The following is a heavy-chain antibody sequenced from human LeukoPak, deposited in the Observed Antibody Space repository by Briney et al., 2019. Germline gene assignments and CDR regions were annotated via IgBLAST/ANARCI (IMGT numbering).Heavy chain of an antibody. J-gene: IGHJ4*02. V-gene: IGHV3-21*01. CDR1: GFTFSDYS. CDR3: ATGPLLVQLATSHY. CDR2: ISSSSGSI. Sequence: PGGSLRLSCAASGFTFSDYSMTWVRQAPGKGLEWVSSISSSSGSIYYADSVKGRLTISRDNAKNSLYLQMNSLRAEDTAVYYCATGPLLVQLATSHYWGQGTLVTVSS. D-gene: IGHD2-8*02.